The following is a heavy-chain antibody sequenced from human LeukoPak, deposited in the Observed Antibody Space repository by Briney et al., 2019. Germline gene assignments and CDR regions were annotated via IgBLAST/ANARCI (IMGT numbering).Heavy chain of an antibody. J-gene: IGHJ6*02. Sequence: GGSLRFSCAASGFTFSSYAMSWVRQAPGKGLEWVSAISGSGGSTYYADSVKGRFTISRDNSKNTLYLQMNSLRAEDTAVYYCAKSFIAAIYGMDVWGQGTTVTVSS. CDR2: ISGSGGST. V-gene: IGHV3-23*01. CDR1: GFTFSSYA. CDR3: AKSFIAAIYGMDV. D-gene: IGHD6-13*01.